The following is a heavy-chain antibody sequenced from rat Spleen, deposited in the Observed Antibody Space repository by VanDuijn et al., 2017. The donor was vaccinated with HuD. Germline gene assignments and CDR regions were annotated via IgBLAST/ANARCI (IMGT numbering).Heavy chain of an antibody. J-gene: IGHJ2*01. V-gene: IGHV5-22*01. CDR3: ARHSLYY. CDR1: GFIFRNYY. Sequence: EVRLVESGGGLVRPGGSLKVSCEASGFIFRNYYMAWVRQAPKKGLEWVTSISYEGDDTYYGDSVMGRFTISRDNAKNTLYLQMNSLRSEDTATYFCARHSLYYWGQGVMVTVSS. CDR2: ISYEGDDT.